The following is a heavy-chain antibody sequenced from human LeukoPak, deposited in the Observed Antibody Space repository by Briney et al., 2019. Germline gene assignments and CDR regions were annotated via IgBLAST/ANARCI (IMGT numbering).Heavy chain of an antibody. CDR1: GYTFTNYG. D-gene: IGHD3-10*01. Sequence: ASVKVSCKASGYTFTNYGISWVRQAPGQGLEWMGCISGYNGDTNYAKKVQGRVTMTTDTSTSTAYMELRSLRSDDTAVYYCARRTYYYGPGSYNNNYYYYMDVWGKGTTVTVSS. J-gene: IGHJ6*03. CDR3: ARRTYYYGPGSYNNNYYYYMDV. V-gene: IGHV1-18*01. CDR2: ISGYNGDT.